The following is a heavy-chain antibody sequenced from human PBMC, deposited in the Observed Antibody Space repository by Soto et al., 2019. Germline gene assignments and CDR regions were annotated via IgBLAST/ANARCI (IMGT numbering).Heavy chain of an antibody. CDR3: AKFETSYFPGVPFDY. D-gene: IGHD1-26*01. Sequence: GGSLRLSCAASGFTFNSYAMSWVRQAPGKGLEWVSAISGSGGSTYYADSVKGRFAISRDNSKNTLYLQMNSLRAEDTAVYYCAKFETSYFPGVPFDYWGQGTLVTVSS. J-gene: IGHJ4*02. CDR1: GFTFNSYA. V-gene: IGHV3-23*01. CDR2: ISGSGGST.